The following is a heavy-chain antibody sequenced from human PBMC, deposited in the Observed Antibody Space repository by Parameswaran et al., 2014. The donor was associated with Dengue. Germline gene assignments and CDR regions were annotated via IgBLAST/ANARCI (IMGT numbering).Heavy chain of an antibody. V-gene: IGHV3-23*01. D-gene: IGHD6-6*01. CDR3: AKDRAVYSSSSFDY. CDR2: ISGSGGST. Sequence: RWIRQPPGKGLEWVSAISGSGGSTYYADSVKGRFTISRDNSKNTLYLQMNSLRAEDTAVYYCAKDRAVYSSSSFDYWGQGTLVTVSS. J-gene: IGHJ4*02.